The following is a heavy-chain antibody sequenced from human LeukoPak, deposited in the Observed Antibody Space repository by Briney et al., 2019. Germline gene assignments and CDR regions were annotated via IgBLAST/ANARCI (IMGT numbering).Heavy chain of an antibody. D-gene: IGHD6-6*01. V-gene: IGHV1-2*02. CDR3: ARDYFEYSSSSRARDWYFDL. CDR2: INPNSGGT. Sequence: ASVKVSCKASGYTFTGYYMHWVRQAPGQGLEWMGWINPNSGGTNYAQKFQGRVTMTRDTSISTAYMELSSLRSEDTAVYYCARDYFEYSSSSRARDWYFDLWGRGTLVTVSS. J-gene: IGHJ2*01. CDR1: GYTFTGYY.